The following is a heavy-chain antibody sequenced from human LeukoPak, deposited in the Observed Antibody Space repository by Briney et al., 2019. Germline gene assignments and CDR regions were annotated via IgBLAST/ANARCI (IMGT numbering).Heavy chain of an antibody. D-gene: IGHD3-10*01. Sequence: GGSLRLSCAASGFTFSNYWMHWVRQDPGKGLFWVSFINPDGSTTNYADSVKGRFTISRDNAKNALYLQMNSLRAEDTAVYYCAKDLHYGSADYWGQGTLVTVSS. CDR2: INPDGSTT. V-gene: IGHV3-74*01. J-gene: IGHJ4*02. CDR3: AKDLHYGSADY. CDR1: GFTFSNYW.